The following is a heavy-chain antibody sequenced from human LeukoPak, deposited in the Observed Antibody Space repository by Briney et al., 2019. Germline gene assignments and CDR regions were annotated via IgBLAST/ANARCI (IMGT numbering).Heavy chain of an antibody. V-gene: IGHV3-30-3*01. CDR2: ISYDGSNK. CDR3: ARAPSSYYDTWFDP. J-gene: IGHJ5*02. D-gene: IGHD3-22*01. CDR1: GFTFSSYA. Sequence: GRSLRLSCAASGFTFSSYAMHWVRQAPGEGLEWVAVISYDGSNKYYADSVKGRFTVSRDNSKNTLDLQMNSLRAEDTAVYYCARAPSSYYDTWFDPWGQGTLVTVSS.